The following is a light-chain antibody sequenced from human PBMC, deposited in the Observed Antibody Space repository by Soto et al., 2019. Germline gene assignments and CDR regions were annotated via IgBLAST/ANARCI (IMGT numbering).Light chain of an antibody. V-gene: IGKV1-5*03. CDR1: ESVSSW. CDR2: RAS. Sequence: DIQMTQSPSTLSASVGDRVTITCRASESVSSWLAWYQQKPGKAPKFLIYRASKLQSGVPSRFSGSGSGTEFTLTISSLQPDEFATYYCQHYHSYPYSFGQGTKLEIK. J-gene: IGKJ2*03. CDR3: QHYHSYPYS.